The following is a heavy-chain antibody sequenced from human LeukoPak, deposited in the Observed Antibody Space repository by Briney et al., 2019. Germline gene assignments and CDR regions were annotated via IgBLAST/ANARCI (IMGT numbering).Heavy chain of an antibody. D-gene: IGHD3-10*01. CDR3: ARQGTSTRGGYWLDP. CDR2: ISHTGST. CDR1: GASINTSNFY. V-gene: IGHV4-39*01. J-gene: IGHJ5*02. Sequence: SETLSLTCTVSGASINTSNFYWGWIRQPPGKGLESIGSISHTGSTYCNPSLNSRVTISVDTPKNQFSLKLSSVTAADTAAYYCARQGTSTRGGYWLDPWGQGILVTVS.